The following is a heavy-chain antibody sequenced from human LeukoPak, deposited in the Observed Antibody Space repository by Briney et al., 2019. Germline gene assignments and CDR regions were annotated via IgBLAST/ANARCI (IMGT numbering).Heavy chain of an antibody. Sequence: SQTLSLTCTVSGGSISSGSYYWSWIRQPAGKGLEWIGRIYTSGSTNYNPSLKSRVTISVDTSKTQFSLKLSSVTAADTAVYHCARTAKGGTYYYDSSGYHNDAFDIWGQGTMVTVSS. J-gene: IGHJ3*02. CDR1: GGSISSGSYY. V-gene: IGHV4-61*02. CDR3: ARTAKGGTYYYDSSGYHNDAFDI. D-gene: IGHD3-22*01. CDR2: IYTSGST.